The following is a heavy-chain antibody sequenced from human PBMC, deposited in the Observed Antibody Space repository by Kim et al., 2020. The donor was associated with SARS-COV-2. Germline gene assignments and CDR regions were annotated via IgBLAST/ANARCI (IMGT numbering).Heavy chain of an antibody. V-gene: IGHV3-30*04. J-gene: IGHJ4*01. CDR2: ISHDDCYK. Sequence: GGSLRLSCVGSGFTFSRYSFHWVRQTPGRGLEWVALISHDDCYKFYADSVKGRFTISRDNSRNTLFLQMDSLRADDTALYYCATDPAPSRQWRDWYFD. D-gene: IGHD6-19*01. CDR1: GFTFSRYS. CDR3: ATDPAPSRQWRDWYFD.